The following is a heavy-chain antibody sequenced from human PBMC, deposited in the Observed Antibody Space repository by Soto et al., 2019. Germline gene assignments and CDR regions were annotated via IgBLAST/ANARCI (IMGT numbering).Heavy chain of an antibody. CDR1: GGSFSGYY. D-gene: IGHD3-10*01. V-gene: IGHV4-34*01. CDR2: INHSGST. CDR3: ARERVDYGSGNDWFDP. J-gene: IGHJ5*02. Sequence: SETLSLTCAVYGGSFSGYYWSWIRQPPGKGLEWIGEINHSGSTNYNPSLKSRVTISVDTSKNQFSLKLSSVTAADTAVYYCARERVDYGSGNDWFDPWGQGTLVTVSS.